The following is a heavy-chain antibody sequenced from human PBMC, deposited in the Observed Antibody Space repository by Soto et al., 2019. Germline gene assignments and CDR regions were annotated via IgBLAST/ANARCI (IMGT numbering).Heavy chain of an antibody. CDR1: GYSFTSYW. Sequence: GGSVKISCTGVGYSFTSYWIGWVRQMPGKGLEWMGRIDPSDSYTNYSPSFQGHVTISADKSISTAYLQWSSLKASDTAMYYCARQKSGLWGQGTLVTVSS. CDR2: IDPSDSYT. J-gene: IGHJ4*02. V-gene: IGHV5-10-1*01. D-gene: IGHD3-10*01. CDR3: ARQKSGL.